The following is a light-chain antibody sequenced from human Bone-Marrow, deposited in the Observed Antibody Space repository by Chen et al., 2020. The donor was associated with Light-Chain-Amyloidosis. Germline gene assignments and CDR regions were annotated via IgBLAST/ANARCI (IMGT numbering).Light chain of an antibody. V-gene: IGKV3-20*01. J-gene: IGKJ1*01. CDR1: QSGSGSY. Sequence: EIVLTQSPRTLSLSPGERATLSCRASQSGSGSYLAWYQQKPGQAPRLLIYGASNRATGIPDRFSGSGSGTDFTLIIRRLEPEDFAVYYCQQYGNSPQTFGQGTKVEIK. CDR3: QQYGNSPQT. CDR2: GAS.